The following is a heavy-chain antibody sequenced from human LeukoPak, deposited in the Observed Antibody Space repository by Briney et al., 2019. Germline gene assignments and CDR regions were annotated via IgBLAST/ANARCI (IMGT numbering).Heavy chain of an antibody. J-gene: IGHJ4*02. CDR3: ARRTYSRSSSIFDN. Sequence: ASVKVSCKASGYTFTSYGISWVRQAPGQGLERMGWMSAYNGNANYAQKLQGRVTVTTDTSTSTAYMELRSLRSDDTAVYYCARRTYSRSSSIFDNWGQGTLVTVSS. CDR1: GYTFTSYG. V-gene: IGHV1-18*01. D-gene: IGHD6-6*01. CDR2: MSAYNGNA.